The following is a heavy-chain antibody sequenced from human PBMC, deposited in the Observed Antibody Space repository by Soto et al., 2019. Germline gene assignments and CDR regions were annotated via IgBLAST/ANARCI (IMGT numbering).Heavy chain of an antibody. J-gene: IGHJ6*02. D-gene: IGHD5-18*01. CDR1: GYNFATYW. Sequence: LGESLKISCKGSGYNFATYWIAWVRQLPGKGPEWMGITYPGDSDTSYSPSFQGQVTISVDKSISTAYLQWNSLKASDTAVYYCARRGYSYGLDVWGQGTKVTVSS. V-gene: IGHV5-51*01. CDR3: ARRGYSYGLDV. CDR2: TYPGDSDT.